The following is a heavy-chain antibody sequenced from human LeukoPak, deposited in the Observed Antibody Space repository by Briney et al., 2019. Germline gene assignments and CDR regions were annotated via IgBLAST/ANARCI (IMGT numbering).Heavy chain of an antibody. CDR3: ARGGVYSTSAVDY. V-gene: IGHV3-74*01. J-gene: IGHJ4*02. Sequence: GSLRLSCVASGFTFSSYWMHWVRQAPGKGLVWVSRINSDGSSTTYADSVKGRFTISRDNAKNTLYLQMNSLRAEDTAVYYCARGGVYSTSAVDYWDQGTLVTVSS. CDR1: GFTFSSYW. CDR2: INSDGSST. D-gene: IGHD6-6*01.